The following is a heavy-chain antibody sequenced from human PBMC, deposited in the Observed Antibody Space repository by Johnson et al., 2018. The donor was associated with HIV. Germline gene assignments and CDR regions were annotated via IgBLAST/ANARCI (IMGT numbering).Heavy chain of an antibody. Sequence: VQLVESGGGLVQPGGSLRLSCAAFGFTVSSNYMSWVRQAPGKGLEWVSVIYSGGSTYYADSVKGRFTISRDNSKNTLYLHMNSLRAEDTAVYYCATGENLKWELRFVDAFDIWGQGTMVTVSS. CDR1: GFTVSSNY. CDR3: ATGENLKWELRFVDAFDI. J-gene: IGHJ3*02. CDR2: IYSGGST. V-gene: IGHV3-66*01. D-gene: IGHD1-26*01.